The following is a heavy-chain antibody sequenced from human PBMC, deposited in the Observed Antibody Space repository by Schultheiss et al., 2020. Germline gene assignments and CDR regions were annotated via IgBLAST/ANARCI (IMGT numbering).Heavy chain of an antibody. CDR1: GGTFSSYA. D-gene: IGHD3-10*01. CDR2: IIPIFGTA. V-gene: IGHV1-69*13. J-gene: IGHJ6*02. CDR3: AADRLLWFGTTYGMDV. Sequence: SVKVSCKASGGTFSSYAISWVRQAPGQGLEWMGGIIPIFGTANYAQKFQGRVTITADESTSTAYMELSSLRSEDTAVYYCAADRLLWFGTTYGMDVWCQGTTVNVYS.